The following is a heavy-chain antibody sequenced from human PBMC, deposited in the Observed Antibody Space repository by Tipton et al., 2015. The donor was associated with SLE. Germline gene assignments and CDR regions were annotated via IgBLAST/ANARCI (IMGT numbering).Heavy chain of an antibody. CDR3: ARAPPQLGFDY. J-gene: IGHJ4*02. CDR2: MNPNSGNT. V-gene: IGHV1-8*01. CDR1: GYTFTSFD. D-gene: IGHD5-24*01. Sequence: QSGPEAKKPGASVKVSCKASGYTFTSFDINWVRQATGQGLEWMGWMNPNSGNTAYAQKFQGRVTMTRDTSISTAYMELSSLRSEDTAVYYCARAPPQLGFDYWGQGTLVTVSS.